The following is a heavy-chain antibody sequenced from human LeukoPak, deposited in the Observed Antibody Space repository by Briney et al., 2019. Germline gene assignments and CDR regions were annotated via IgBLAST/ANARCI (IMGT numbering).Heavy chain of an antibody. D-gene: IGHD1-26*01. J-gene: IGHJ4*02. CDR3: AREWEWEFYYFDY. CDR1: STSLTTYY. Sequence: SETLSLTCTVSSTSLTTYYWSWIRQPPGKGLEWIGYIYYSGSTNYNPSLKSRVAISVDTSKNQFSLKLSSVTAADTAVYYCAREWEWEFYYFDYWGQGTLVTVSS. CDR2: IYYSGST. V-gene: IGHV4-59*12.